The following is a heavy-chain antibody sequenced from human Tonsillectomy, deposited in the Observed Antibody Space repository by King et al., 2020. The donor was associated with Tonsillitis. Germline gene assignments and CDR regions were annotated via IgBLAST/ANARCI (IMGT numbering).Heavy chain of an antibody. J-gene: IGHJ5*02. D-gene: IGHD3/OR15-3a*01. V-gene: IGHV4-61*02. Sequence: QLQESGPGLVKPSQTLSLTCTVSGGSISSGIYNWSWIRQPAGKGLEWIGRIYISGSTNINSSLKSRVTMSVDTSKNQISLRLTSVTAADTAVYYCAREYYKFSFDPWGQGTLVAVPS. CDR2: IYISGST. CDR1: GGSISSGIYN. CDR3: AREYYKFSFDP.